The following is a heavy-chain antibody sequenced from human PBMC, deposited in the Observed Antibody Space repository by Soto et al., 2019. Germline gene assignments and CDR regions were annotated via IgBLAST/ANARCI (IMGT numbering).Heavy chain of an antibody. CDR1: GGTFSSYA. V-gene: IGHV1-69*01. J-gene: IGHJ4*02. D-gene: IGHD3-22*01. Sequence: QVQLVQSGAEVKQPGSSVKVSCKASGGTFSSYAISWVRQAPGQGLEWMGGIIPIFGTANHAQKFPGRVTSIADESTSTVYKELSSLRSDDTAIYYCARGWGDDSTDYYYAYWGQGTLVIVSS. CDR3: ARGWGDDSTDYYYAY. CDR2: IIPIFGTA.